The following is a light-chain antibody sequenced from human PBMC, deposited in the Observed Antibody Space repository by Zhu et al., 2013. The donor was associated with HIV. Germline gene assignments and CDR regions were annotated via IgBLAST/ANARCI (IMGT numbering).Light chain of an antibody. CDR3: QQYSDYSWA. CDR2: RAS. V-gene: IGKV1-5*03. J-gene: IGKJ1*01. CDR1: QTITFS. Sequence: DIQMTQSPSTLSASVGDRVTITCRASQTITFSLAWYQQKPGKVPKLLIYRASTLEVGVPSRFSGSGYGTEFTLTISSLQLDDFATYYCQQYSDYSWAFGQGTKVEIK.